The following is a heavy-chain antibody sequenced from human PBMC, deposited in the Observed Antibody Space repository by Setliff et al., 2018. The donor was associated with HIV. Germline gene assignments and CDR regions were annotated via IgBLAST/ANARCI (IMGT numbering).Heavy chain of an antibody. V-gene: IGHV4-39*07. D-gene: IGHD2-8*01. J-gene: IGHJ5*02. CDR2: IYHSGST. CDR1: GGSFSNYY. CDR3: ARDAPTVYANGWFDP. Sequence: SETLSLTCTVYGGSFSNYYTNWIRQPPGKGLEWIGSIYHSGSTYYNPSLRSRVTISVDTSKNQFSLKLSSVTAADTAVYYCARDAPTVYANGWFDPWGQGTLVTVSS.